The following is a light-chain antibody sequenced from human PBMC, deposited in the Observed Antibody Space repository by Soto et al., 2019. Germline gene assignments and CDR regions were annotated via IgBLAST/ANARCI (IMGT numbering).Light chain of an antibody. CDR2: DTF. J-gene: IGKJ1*01. CDR3: QHRDDWPT. V-gene: IGKV3-11*01. CDR1: QRVSNF. Sequence: EIVLTQSPATLSLSPGERATLSCRARQRVSNFLSWYQQKRGQAPRLLIYDTFRRATGIPARFSGSGSGTDFTLTISSLEPEDFAVYFCQHRDDWPTFGQGTKVDI.